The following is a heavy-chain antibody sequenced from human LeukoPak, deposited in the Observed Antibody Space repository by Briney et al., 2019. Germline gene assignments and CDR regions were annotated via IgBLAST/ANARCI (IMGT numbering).Heavy chain of an antibody. Sequence: PSETLSLTCTVSGGSISSGDYYWRWIRQPPGKGLEWIVYIYYSGSTYYNPSLKSRVTISVDTSKNQFSLKLSSVTAADTAVYYCARHYGSGSYFGYWGQGTLVAVSS. V-gene: IGHV4-30-4*01. D-gene: IGHD3-10*01. CDR2: IYYSGST. CDR1: GGSISSGDYY. J-gene: IGHJ4*02. CDR3: ARHYGSGSYFGY.